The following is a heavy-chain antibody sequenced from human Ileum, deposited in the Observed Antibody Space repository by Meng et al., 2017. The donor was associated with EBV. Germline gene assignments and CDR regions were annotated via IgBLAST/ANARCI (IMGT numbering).Heavy chain of an antibody. CDR1: GGSVSSGNNY. Sequence: QGRLQRPGPGLGKPSQARSLTCTGSGGSVSSGNNYWIWIRQPPGKGLEWIGYIYYSGRTYYNPSLESRVTMSVDTSKNQFSLNLNSVTAADTAVYYCARVNGDCFSTICYKGWFDPWGQGTLVTVSS. V-gene: IGHV4-30-4*01. D-gene: IGHD2-2*02. CDR2: IYYSGRT. J-gene: IGHJ5*02. CDR3: ARVNGDCFSTICYKGWFDP.